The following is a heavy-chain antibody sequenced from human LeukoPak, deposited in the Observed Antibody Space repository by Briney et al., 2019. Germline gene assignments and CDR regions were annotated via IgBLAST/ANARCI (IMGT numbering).Heavy chain of an antibody. CDR3: ARDVWGSYRRYNWFDP. V-gene: IGHV4-34*01. D-gene: IGHD3-16*02. CDR2: INHSGST. CDR1: GGSFSGYY. J-gene: IGHJ5*02. Sequence: SETLSLTCAVYGGSFSGYYWSWIRQPPGKGLEWIGEINHSGSTNYNPSLKSRVTISVDTSKNQFSLKLSSVTAADTAVYYCARDVWGSYRRYNWFDPWGQGTLVTVSS.